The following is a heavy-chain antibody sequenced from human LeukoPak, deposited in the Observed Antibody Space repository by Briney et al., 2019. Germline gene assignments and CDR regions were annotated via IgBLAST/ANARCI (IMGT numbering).Heavy chain of an antibody. CDR2: IWYDGSNK. CDR1: GLTFSSYG. Sequence: GGSLRLSCAASGLTFSSYGMHWVRQAPCKGLEWVAVIWYDGSNKYYADSVKGRFTISRDNSKNTLYLQMNSLRDEDTAVYYCARDRRLSYFDYWGEGTLVSVSS. V-gene: IGHV3-33*01. CDR3: ARDRRLSYFDY. J-gene: IGHJ4*02. D-gene: IGHD6-25*01.